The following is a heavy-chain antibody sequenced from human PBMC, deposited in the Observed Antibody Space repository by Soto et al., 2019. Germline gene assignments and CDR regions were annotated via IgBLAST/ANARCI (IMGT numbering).Heavy chain of an antibody. CDR3: AKDPTSPDYGMDV. Sequence: VQLVESGGGVVQPGRSLRLSCAASGFTFRSYAIHWVRQAPGKGLEWVSAISGSGGSTYYADSVKGRFTISRDNSKNTLYLQMNSLRAEDTAVYYCAKDPTSPDYGMDVWGQGTTVTVSS. V-gene: IGHV3-23*04. CDR2: ISGSGGST. CDR1: GFTFRSYA. J-gene: IGHJ6*02.